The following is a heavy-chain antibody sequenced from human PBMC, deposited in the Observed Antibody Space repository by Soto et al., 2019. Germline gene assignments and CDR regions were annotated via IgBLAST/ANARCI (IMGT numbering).Heavy chain of an antibody. CDR3: ARSLWFGELH. D-gene: IGHD3-10*01. J-gene: IGHJ4*02. Sequence: QITLKESGPTLAKPTQTLTLTCSFSGFSLSTTGVGVGWIRQSPGKALEWLAIIYWDNDKRYSPSLKSRVTITKDTSKHQVVLTVTDMDPVDTGTYYCARSLWFGELHWGQGALVTVSS. CDR1: GFSLSTTGVG. V-gene: IGHV2-5*02. CDR2: IYWDNDK.